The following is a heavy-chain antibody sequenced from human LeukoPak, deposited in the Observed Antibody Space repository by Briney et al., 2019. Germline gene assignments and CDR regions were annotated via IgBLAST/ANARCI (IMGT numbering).Heavy chain of an antibody. Sequence: ASVKVSCKASRYTFTGYYMHWVRQAPGQGLEWMGWINPNSGVTDYAQNFQGRVTMTRDTSISTAYVELSRLRSDDTAVYYCARGTGEGYTYGRYYFDYWGQGTLVTVSS. J-gene: IGHJ4*02. CDR3: ARGTGEGYTYGRYYFDY. D-gene: IGHD5-18*01. V-gene: IGHV1-2*02. CDR2: INPNSGVT. CDR1: RYTFTGYY.